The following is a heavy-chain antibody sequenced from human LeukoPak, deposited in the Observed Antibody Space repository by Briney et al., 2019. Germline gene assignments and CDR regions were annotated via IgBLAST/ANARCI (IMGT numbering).Heavy chain of an antibody. V-gene: IGHV4-38-2*02. CDR1: GYSISSGYY. CDR2: IYHSGST. D-gene: IGHD3-3*01. J-gene: IGHJ4*02. Sequence: SETLSLTCTVSGYSISSGYYWGWIRQPPGKGLEWIGSIYHSGSTYYNPSLKSRVTISVDTSKNQFSLKLSSVTAADTAVYYCARVGITIFGVDWYYFDYWRQGTLVTVSS. CDR3: ARVGITIFGVDWYYFDY.